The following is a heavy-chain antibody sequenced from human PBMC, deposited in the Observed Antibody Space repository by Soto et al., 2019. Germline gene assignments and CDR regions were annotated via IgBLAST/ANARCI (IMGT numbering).Heavy chain of an antibody. V-gene: IGHV1-69*13. D-gene: IGHD3-22*01. Sequence: SVKVSCKASGGTFSSYAISWVRQAPGQGLEWMGGIIPIFGTANYAQKFQGRVTITADESTSTAYMELSSLRSEDTAVYYCARVGGSITMSNYFDYWGQGTLVTVS. CDR2: IIPIFGTA. J-gene: IGHJ4*02. CDR3: ARVGGSITMSNYFDY. CDR1: GGTFSSYA.